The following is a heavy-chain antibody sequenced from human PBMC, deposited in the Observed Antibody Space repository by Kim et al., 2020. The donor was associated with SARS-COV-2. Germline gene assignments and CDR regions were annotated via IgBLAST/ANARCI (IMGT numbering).Heavy chain of an antibody. D-gene: IGHD6-19*01. J-gene: IGHJ4*02. CDR3: ARGIASGWYEVYFDY. Sequence: QKFRGRVTITADESTSTAYMELSSLRSEDTAVYYCARGIASGWYEVYFDYWGQGTLVTVSS. V-gene: IGHV1-69*01.